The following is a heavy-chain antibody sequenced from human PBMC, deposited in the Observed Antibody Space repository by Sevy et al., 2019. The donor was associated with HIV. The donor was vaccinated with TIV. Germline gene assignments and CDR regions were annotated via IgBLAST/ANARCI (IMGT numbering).Heavy chain of an antibody. Sequence: SETLSLTCTVSGGSISSSSDYWGWIRQPPGKGLEWIGSIYYSGSTYYNPSLKSRVTISVDTSKNQFSLKLSSVTAADTAVYYCARLDFWSGDPYFDYWGQGTLVTVSS. V-gene: IGHV4-39*01. CDR3: ARLDFWSGDPYFDY. D-gene: IGHD3-3*01. J-gene: IGHJ4*02. CDR1: GGSISSSSDY. CDR2: IYYSGST.